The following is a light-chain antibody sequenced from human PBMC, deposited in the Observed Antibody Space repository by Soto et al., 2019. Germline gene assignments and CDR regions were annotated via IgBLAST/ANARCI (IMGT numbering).Light chain of an antibody. CDR2: GAS. J-gene: IGKJ1*01. CDR3: HQYDSWT. V-gene: IGKV3-20*01. Sequence: ELVLTQSPGTLSLSPGARATLSCRASQSFNSIYLAWYQQKPGQAPRLLIYGASSRATGIPERFSGSGSGTDFTLTISRLEPEDFAVYYCHQYDSWTFGQGTKVDI. CDR1: QSFNSIY.